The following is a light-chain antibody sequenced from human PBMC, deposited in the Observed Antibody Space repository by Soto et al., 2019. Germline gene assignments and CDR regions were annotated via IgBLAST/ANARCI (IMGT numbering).Light chain of an antibody. Sequence: QSVLTQPASVSASPGQSITIPCTGTSSDIGAYNSVSWYQQHPGEAPQLIIYDVSYRPSGISSRFSGSKSGNTASLTVSGLQADDDADYYCASYTTGRIRVFGGGTKLTVL. CDR3: ASYTTGRIRV. CDR1: SSDIGAYNS. V-gene: IGLV2-14*03. CDR2: DVS. J-gene: IGLJ2*01.